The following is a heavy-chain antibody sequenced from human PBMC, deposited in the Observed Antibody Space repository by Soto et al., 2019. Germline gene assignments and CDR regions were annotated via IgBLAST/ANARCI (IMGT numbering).Heavy chain of an antibody. V-gene: IGHV3-23*01. CDR1: GLTFNNYA. J-gene: IGHJ4*02. CDR2: ISGSGGAT. Sequence: GGSLRLSCAASGLTFNNYAMSWVRQAPGKGLEWVSAISGSGGATYYADSVKGRFTVSRDNSKNTMSLQMNSLRAEDTAVYYCAKDGGKYCSGGSCYSDYWGQGTLVTVSS. CDR3: AKDGGKYCSGGSCYSDY. D-gene: IGHD2-15*01.